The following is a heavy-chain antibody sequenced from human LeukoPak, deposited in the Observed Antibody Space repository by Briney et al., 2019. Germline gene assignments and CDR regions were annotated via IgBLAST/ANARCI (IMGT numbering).Heavy chain of an antibody. V-gene: IGHV3-30*18. CDR2: ISHDGSTK. CDR3: AKEPTSYSSGWYFQH. D-gene: IGHD6-25*01. Sequence: GGSLRLSCAASGFTFSNYGMQWVRQAPREGLEWVAVISHDGSTKFYADSVKGRFTISRDNSKNTLDLEMYSLRTEDTAVYYCAKEPTSYSSGWYFQHWGQGTLVTVSS. J-gene: IGHJ1*01. CDR1: GFTFSNYG.